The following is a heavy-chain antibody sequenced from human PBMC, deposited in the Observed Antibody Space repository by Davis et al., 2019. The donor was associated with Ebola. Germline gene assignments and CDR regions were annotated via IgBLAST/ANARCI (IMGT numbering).Heavy chain of an antibody. CDR1: GFTVSTNY. V-gene: IGHV3-53*01. CDR2: IYAGGNT. Sequence: GGSLRLSCAASGFTVSTNYMSWVRQAPGRGLEWISVIYAGGNTYYADSVKGRFTVSRDDFKNTVFLQMKSLSTEDTALYYCTRERNAGSSWYFDLWGRGTLVTVSS. J-gene: IGHJ2*01. D-gene: IGHD1-14*01. CDR3: TRERNAGSSWYFDL.